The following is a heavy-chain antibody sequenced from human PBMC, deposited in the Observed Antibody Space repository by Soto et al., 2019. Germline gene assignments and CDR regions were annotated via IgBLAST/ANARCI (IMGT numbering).Heavy chain of an antibody. D-gene: IGHD3-9*01. V-gene: IGHV4-59*01. J-gene: IGHJ4*02. CDR2: IYYSGST. CDR1: GGSISSYY. CDR3: ARDRRVLTGYPDFDY. Sequence: SETLSLTCTVSGGSISSYYWSWIRQPPGKGLEWIGYIYYSGSTNYNPSLKSRVTISVDTSKNQFSLKLSSVTAADTAVYYCARDRRVLTGYPDFDYWGQGTLVTVSS.